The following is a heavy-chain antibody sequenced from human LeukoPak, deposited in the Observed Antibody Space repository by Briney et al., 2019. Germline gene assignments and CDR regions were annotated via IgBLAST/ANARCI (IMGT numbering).Heavy chain of an antibody. CDR3: ARHPYGGPVDY. Sequence: ASETLSLTCTVSGGSISSYYWSWIRQPPGKGLEWIGYIYYSGSTNYNPSLKSRVTISVDTSKNQFSLKLSSVTAADTAVYYCARHPYGGPVDYWGQGTLVTVSS. D-gene: IGHD2-21*01. J-gene: IGHJ4*02. CDR2: IYYSGST. V-gene: IGHV4-59*01. CDR1: GGSISSYY.